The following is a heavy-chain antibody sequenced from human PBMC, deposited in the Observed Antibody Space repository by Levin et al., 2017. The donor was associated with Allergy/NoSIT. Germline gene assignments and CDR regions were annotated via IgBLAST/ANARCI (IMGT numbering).Heavy chain of an antibody. CDR1: GFIFSTYT. V-gene: IGHV3-21*01. D-gene: IGHD5-12*01. CDR3: ARVGGGDDYDFNMDG. CDR2: ITSSSTYI. Sequence: GGSLRLSCAASGFIFSTYTMNWVRQAPGKGLEWVSCITSSSTYIYYADSVKGRFTISRDNAKNSLYLQMNSLRAEDTAVYYCARVGGGDDYDFNMDGWGKGTTVTVSS. J-gene: IGHJ6*03.